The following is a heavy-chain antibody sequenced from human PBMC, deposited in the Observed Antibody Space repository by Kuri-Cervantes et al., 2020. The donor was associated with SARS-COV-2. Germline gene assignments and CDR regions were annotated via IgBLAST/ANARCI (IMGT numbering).Heavy chain of an antibody. CDR1: GFTFSSYA. J-gene: IGHJ5*02. D-gene: IGHD6-6*01. Sequence: GGSLRLSCAASGFTFSSYAMHWVRQAPGKGLEWVAVISYDGSNKYYADSVKGRFTISRDNSKNTLYLQMNGLRAEDTAVYYCAREQLVPYNWFDPWGQGNPVTVSS. CDR2: ISYDGSNK. V-gene: IGHV3-30-3*01. CDR3: AREQLVPYNWFDP.